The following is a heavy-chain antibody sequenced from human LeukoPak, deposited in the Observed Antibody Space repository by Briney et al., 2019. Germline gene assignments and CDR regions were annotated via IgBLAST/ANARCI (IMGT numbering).Heavy chain of an antibody. D-gene: IGHD3-22*01. J-gene: IGHJ4*02. CDR3: ARETGSRSGSY. CDR2: IYHSGHT. Sequence: SETLSLTCTVSGYSISRGYYWGWIRQHPGKGLEWIGSIYHSGHTYYNPSLKRPLTISVDTSKNQFSVKVSSVSAADTAVYYCARETGSRSGSYWGQGTLVTVSS. CDR1: GYSISRGYY. V-gene: IGHV4-38-2*02.